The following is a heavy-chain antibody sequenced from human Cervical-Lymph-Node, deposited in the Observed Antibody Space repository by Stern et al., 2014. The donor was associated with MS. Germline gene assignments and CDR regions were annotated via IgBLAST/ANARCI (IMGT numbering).Heavy chain of an antibody. J-gene: IGHJ4*02. V-gene: IGHV5-51*01. CDR3: ATSTGYFLLEYYFDY. CDR1: GYSFTSSW. Sequence: VPLVESGAEVKTPGESLKISCEGSGYSFTSSWIGWVRQMRGKGLEWMGIIYPGDSDTRYNPSFQGQVTISADKSVSTAYLQWSSLKASDTAMYYCATSTGYFLLEYYFDYWGQGTLVTVSS. D-gene: IGHD2-8*02. CDR2: IYPGDSDT.